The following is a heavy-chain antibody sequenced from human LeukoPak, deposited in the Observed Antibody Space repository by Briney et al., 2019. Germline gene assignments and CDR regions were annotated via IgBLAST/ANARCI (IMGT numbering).Heavy chain of an antibody. J-gene: IGHJ4*02. CDR2: ISSSSSTK. V-gene: IGHV3-48*04. Sequence: PGGSLRLSCAASGFTFSSYSMNWVRQAPGKGLEWVSYISSSSSTKYYADSVKGRFTISRDNAKNSLYLQMNSLRAEDTAVYYCARAWSSGFVDYWGQGTLVTVSS. CDR1: GFTFSSYS. CDR3: ARAWSSGFVDY. D-gene: IGHD6-19*01.